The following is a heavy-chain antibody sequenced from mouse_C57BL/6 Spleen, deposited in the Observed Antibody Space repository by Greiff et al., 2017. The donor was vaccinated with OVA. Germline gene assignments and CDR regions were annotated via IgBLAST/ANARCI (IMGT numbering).Heavy chain of an antibody. Sequence: VQLQQPGTELVKPGASVKLSCKASGYTFTSYWMHWVKQRPGQGLEWIGNINPSNGGTNYNEKFKSKATLTVDKSSSTAYMQLSSLTSEDSAVYYCARSGTTVPAWFAYWGQGTLVTVSA. CDR2: INPSNGGT. D-gene: IGHD1-1*01. CDR3: ARSGTTVPAWFAY. J-gene: IGHJ3*01. V-gene: IGHV1-53*01. CDR1: GYTFTSYW.